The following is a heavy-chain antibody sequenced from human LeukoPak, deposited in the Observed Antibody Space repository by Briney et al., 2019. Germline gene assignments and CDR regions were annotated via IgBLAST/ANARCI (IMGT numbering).Heavy chain of an antibody. J-gene: IGHJ1*01. CDR1: GGSFSGYY. CDR2: INHSGST. CDR3: ARGPIAAAGSRYFQH. Sequence: SETLSLTCAVYGGSFSGYYWSWIRQPPGKGLEWIGEINHSGSTNYNPSLKSRVTISVDTSKNQFSLKLSSVTAADTAVYYCARGPIAAAGSRYFQHWGQGTLVTVSS. D-gene: IGHD6-13*01. V-gene: IGHV4-34*01.